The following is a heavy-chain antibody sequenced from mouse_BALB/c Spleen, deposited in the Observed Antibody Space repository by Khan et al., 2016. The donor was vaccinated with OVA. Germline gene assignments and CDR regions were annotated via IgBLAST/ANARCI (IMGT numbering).Heavy chain of an antibody. Sequence: QVQLQQSGPELVKPGASVKMSCKASGYIFTDYVINWVKQRTGQGLEWIGEIYPGSGSTYYHEKFKGKATLTADKSSNTAYMQLSSLTSEDSTVYFWARSGYGSLAYWGQGTTLTVSS. CDR2: IYPGSGST. D-gene: IGHD1-1*01. J-gene: IGHJ2*01. CDR3: ARSGYGSLAY. CDR1: GYIFTDYV. V-gene: IGHV1-77*01.